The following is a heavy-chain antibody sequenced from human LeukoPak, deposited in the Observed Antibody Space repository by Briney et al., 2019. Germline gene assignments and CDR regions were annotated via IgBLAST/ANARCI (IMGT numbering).Heavy chain of an antibody. CDR3: ARGPAGYCSSTSCLDQAFDI. V-gene: IGHV4-34*01. CDR1: GGSFSGYY. CDR2: INHSGST. J-gene: IGHJ3*02. Sequence: SETLSLTCAVYGGSFSGYYWSWIRQPPGKGLEWIGEINHSGSTNYNPSLKSRVTISVDTSKNQFSLKLSSVTAADTAVYYCARGPAGYCSSTSCLDQAFDIWGQGTMVTVSS. D-gene: IGHD2-2*01.